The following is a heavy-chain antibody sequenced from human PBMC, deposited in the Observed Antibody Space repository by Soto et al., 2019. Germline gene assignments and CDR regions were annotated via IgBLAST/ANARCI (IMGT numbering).Heavy chain of an antibody. J-gene: IGHJ5*02. Sequence: AGSLRLSCAASGFTFSPYAMTWVRQAPGKGLEWVSSISGSGGNTNYADSVKGRFTVSRDNSKNTLYLQMNSLRAEDTAVYYCARESQDHSSSWYAHWGQGTLVTVS. CDR2: ISGSGGNT. CDR1: GFTFSPYA. D-gene: IGHD6-13*01. CDR3: ARESQDHSSSWYAH. V-gene: IGHV3-23*01.